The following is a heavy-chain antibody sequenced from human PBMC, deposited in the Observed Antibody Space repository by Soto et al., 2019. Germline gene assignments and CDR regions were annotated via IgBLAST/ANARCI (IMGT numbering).Heavy chain of an antibody. V-gene: IGHV4-59*01. J-gene: IGHJ4*02. Sequence: PSETLSLTCTVSGGSMSSYYWSWIRQPPGKGLEWIGYIYYSGSTNYNPSLKSRVTISVDTSKNQFSLKLSSVTAADTAVYYCACRYCTSTSCPFDYWGQGTLVTVSS. CDR3: ACRYCTSTSCPFDY. CDR2: IYYSGST. D-gene: IGHD2-2*01. CDR1: GGSMSSYY.